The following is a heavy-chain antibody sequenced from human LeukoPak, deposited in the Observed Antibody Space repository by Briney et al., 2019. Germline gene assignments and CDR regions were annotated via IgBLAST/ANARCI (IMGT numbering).Heavy chain of an antibody. J-gene: IGHJ4*02. CDR3: ARAPGYRNFLDY. D-gene: IGHD6-13*01. Sequence: GSLRLSCAASGFTFSSYAMSWVRQAPGKGLEWVSFISSSSSYIYYADSVKGRFTISRDNAKNLLYLQMNSLRAEDTAVYYCARAPGYRNFLDYWGQGTLVTVSS. V-gene: IGHV3-21*01. CDR1: GFTFSSYA. CDR2: ISSSSSYI.